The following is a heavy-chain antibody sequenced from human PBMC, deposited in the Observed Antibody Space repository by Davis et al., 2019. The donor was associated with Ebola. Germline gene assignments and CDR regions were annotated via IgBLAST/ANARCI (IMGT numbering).Heavy chain of an antibody. D-gene: IGHD3-22*01. CDR2: ISYDGSNK. J-gene: IGHJ5*02. V-gene: IGHV3-30*04. CDR3: AREFGYYDSSGYYYGGWFDP. Sequence: GESLKISCAASGFTFSSYAMHWVRQAPGKGLEWVAVISYDGSNKYYADSVKGRFTISRDNSKNTLYLQMNSLKTEDTAVYYCAREFGYYDSSGYYYGGWFDPWGQGTLVTVSS. CDR1: GFTFSSYA.